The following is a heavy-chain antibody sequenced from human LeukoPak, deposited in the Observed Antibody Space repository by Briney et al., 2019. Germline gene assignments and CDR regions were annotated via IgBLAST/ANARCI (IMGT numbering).Heavy chain of an antibody. CDR3: AREGSGSRFDL. CDR1: GGSFSGYY. CDR2: INHSGST. Sequence: PSETLSLTCAVYGGSFSGYYWSWIRQPPGKGLEWIGEINHSGSTNYNPSLKSRVTISVDTSKNQFSLKLSSVTAADTAVYYCAREGSGSRFDLWGQGTLVTVSS. J-gene: IGHJ4*02. V-gene: IGHV4-34*01. D-gene: IGHD1-26*01.